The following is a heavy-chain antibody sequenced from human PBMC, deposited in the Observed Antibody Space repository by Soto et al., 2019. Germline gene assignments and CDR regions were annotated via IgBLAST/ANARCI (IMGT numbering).Heavy chain of an antibody. D-gene: IGHD6-13*01. CDR2: ISCSGGST. CDR1: GFTFSSYA. J-gene: IGHJ6*02. Sequence: GGSLRLSCAASGFTFSSYAMSWVRQAPGKGLEWVSAISCSGGSTYYADSVKGRFTISRDNSKNTLYLQMNSLRAEDRAVYYAAKDDSYSSSWYGAMDIWGQGTTVTVSS. CDR3: AKDDSYSSSWYGAMDI. V-gene: IGHV3-23*01.